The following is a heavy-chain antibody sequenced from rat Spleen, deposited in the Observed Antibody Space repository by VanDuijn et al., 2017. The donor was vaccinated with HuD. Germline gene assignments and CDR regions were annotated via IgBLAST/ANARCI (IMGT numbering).Heavy chain of an antibody. CDR1: GFTFTNYY. CDR2: INYDGTNT. J-gene: IGHJ2*01. CDR3: ARQNWQYYFDY. Sequence: EVQLVGSGGDLVQPGRSLKLSCAASGFTFTNYYMAWVRQAPTKGLEWVATINYDGTNTYYRDSVKGRFTISRDNAKSTLYLQMDSLRSEDTATYYCARQNWQYYFDYWGQGVMLTVSS. D-gene: IGHD5-1*01. V-gene: IGHV5-29*01.